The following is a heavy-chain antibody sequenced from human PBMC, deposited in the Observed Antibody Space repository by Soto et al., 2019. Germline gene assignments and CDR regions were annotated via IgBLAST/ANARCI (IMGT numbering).Heavy chain of an antibody. Sequence: ASVKVSCKASGGTFSSYAISWVRQAPGQGLEWMGGIIPIFGTANYAQKFQGRVTITADESTGTAYMELSSLRSEDTAVYYCASVVWTAAGLWDYYGMDVWGQGTTVTVSS. V-gene: IGHV1-69*13. D-gene: IGHD6-13*01. CDR3: ASVVWTAAGLWDYYGMDV. CDR2: IIPIFGTA. J-gene: IGHJ6*02. CDR1: GGTFSSYA.